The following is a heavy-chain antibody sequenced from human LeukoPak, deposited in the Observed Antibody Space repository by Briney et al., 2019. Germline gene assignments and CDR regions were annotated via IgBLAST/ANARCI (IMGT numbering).Heavy chain of an antibody. CDR3: ARATIFGVVILD. V-gene: IGHV4-61*02. CDR2: IYTSGST. J-gene: IGHJ3*01. Sequence: PSQTLSLTCTVSGGSISSGSYYWSWIRQPAGKGLEWIGRIYTSGSTNYSPSLKSRDTISVDTSKNQFSLKLSSVTAADTAVYYCARATIFGVVILDWGQGTMVTVSS. CDR1: GGSISSGSYY. D-gene: IGHD3-3*01.